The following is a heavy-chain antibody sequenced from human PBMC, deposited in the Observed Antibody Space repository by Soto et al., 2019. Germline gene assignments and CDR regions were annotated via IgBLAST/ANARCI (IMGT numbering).Heavy chain of an antibody. CDR1: GGSISSGGYY. Sequence: SESLSLTCTVSGGSISSGGYYWSWIRQHPGKGLEWIGYIYYSGSTNYNPSLKSRVTISVDTSKNQFSLKLSSVTAADTAVYYCDTGTTPGSYYYYMDVWGKGTTVTVSS. CDR2: IYYSGST. V-gene: IGHV4-61*08. J-gene: IGHJ6*03. CDR3: DTGTTPGSYYYYMDV. D-gene: IGHD1-7*01.